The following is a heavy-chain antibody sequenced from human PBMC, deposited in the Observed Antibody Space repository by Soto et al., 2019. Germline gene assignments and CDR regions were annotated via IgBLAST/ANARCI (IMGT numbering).Heavy chain of an antibody. V-gene: IGHV4-4*07. D-gene: IGHD2-15*01. CDR3: ARVPVAVAATEDYYGLDV. CDR2: INTDGLS. J-gene: IGHJ6*02. CDR1: GVSITSYY. Sequence: PSETLSLTCSVSGVSITSYYWSWIRQSAGGGLEWMGRINTDGLSTYSPSFKSRLTMPLDTSKNQVSLRLISVTAADTAVYFCARVPVAVAATEDYYGLDVWGQGTTVTVSS.